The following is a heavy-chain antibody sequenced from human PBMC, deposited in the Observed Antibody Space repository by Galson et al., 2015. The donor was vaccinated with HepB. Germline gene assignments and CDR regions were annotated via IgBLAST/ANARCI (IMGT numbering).Heavy chain of an antibody. Sequence: SLRLSCAASGFTFSSYAMCWVRQAPGKGLDWVSAISGTDGGTYYADSVRGRFTISRDNSKNTLYLQMNSLRAEDTAVYYCTRHCPVTGERHYDIDDYWGQGTLVTVSS. CDR2: ISGTDGGT. D-gene: IGHD3-16*01. J-gene: IGHJ4*02. CDR3: TRHCPVTGERHYDIDDY. CDR1: GFTFSSYA. V-gene: IGHV3-23*01.